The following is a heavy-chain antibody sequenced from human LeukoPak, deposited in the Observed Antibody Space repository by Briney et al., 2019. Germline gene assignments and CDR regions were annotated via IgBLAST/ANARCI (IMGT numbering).Heavy chain of an antibody. V-gene: IGHV3-74*01. CDR2: IDSDGTTT. D-gene: IGHD4-17*01. CDR3: ARVASTVNLGWFDP. J-gene: IGHJ5*02. Sequence: GGSLRLSCAASGFTFSSYWMHWVRQAPGKGLVWVSRIDSDGTTTNYADAVKGRFTISRDNAKNTLYLQMNSLRAEDTAAYYCARVASTVNLGWFDPWGQGTLVTVSS. CDR1: GFTFSSYW.